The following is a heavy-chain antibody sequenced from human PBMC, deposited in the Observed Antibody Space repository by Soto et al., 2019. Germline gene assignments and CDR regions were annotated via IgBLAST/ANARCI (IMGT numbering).Heavy chain of an antibody. CDR1: GYTFTSYG. CDR3: ARDTYYYGSGSYYLGDPFDI. V-gene: IGHV1-18*01. Sequence: ASVKVSCKASGYTFTSYGISWVRQAPGQGLEWMGWISAYNGNTNYAQKLQGRVTMTTDTSTSTAYMELRSLRSDDTAVYYCARDTYYYGSGSYYLGDPFDIWGQGTMVTVSS. D-gene: IGHD3-10*01. CDR2: ISAYNGNT. J-gene: IGHJ3*02.